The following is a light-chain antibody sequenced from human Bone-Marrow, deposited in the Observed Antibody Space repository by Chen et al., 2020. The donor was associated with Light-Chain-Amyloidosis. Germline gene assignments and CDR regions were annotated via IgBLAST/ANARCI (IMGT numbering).Light chain of an antibody. J-gene: IGKJ2*01. V-gene: IGKV1-5*03. CDR1: ASVSTY. CDR2: KAS. Sequence: DIQMTQSPSTLSASVGDRVTITCRATASVSTYLAWYQQKPGKAPRLLIYKASALEDGVPSRFSGRGSGTECTLAISSLQPDDSATDYCQHYKTYPYAFGPGTKLE. CDR3: QHYKTYPYA.